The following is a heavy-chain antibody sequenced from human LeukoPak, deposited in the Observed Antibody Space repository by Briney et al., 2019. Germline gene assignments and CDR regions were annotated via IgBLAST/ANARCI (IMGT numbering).Heavy chain of an antibody. CDR1: GYTFTSYG. CDR2: ISAYNSNT. V-gene: IGHV1-18*01. CDR3: ARDGEMTTVTTVSHAFDI. Sequence: GASVKVSCKASGYTFTSYGISWVRQAPGQGLEWMGWISAYNSNTNYAQKLQGRVTMTTDTSTSTAYMELRSLRSDDTAVYYCARDGEMTTVTTVSHAFDIWGQGTMVTVSS. D-gene: IGHD4-11*01. J-gene: IGHJ3*02.